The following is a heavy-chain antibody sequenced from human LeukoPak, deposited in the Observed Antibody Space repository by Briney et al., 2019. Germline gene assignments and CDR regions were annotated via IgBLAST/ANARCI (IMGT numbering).Heavy chain of an antibody. Sequence: GGSLRLSCAASGSTFRSFAMHWVRQAPGKGLEYVSGISSNGGNTFYASSVQGRFTISRDNSKNTLYLQMGSLRGDDTAVYYRATIGLPWGQGTLVTVSS. J-gene: IGHJ4*02. V-gene: IGHV3-64*01. CDR2: ISSNGGNT. CDR1: GSTFRSFA. D-gene: IGHD3-22*01. CDR3: ATIGLP.